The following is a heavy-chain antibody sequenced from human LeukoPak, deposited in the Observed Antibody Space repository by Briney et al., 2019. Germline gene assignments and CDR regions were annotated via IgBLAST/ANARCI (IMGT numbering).Heavy chain of an antibody. V-gene: IGHV5-51*01. CDR1: GYSFTNYW. CDR2: IYPGDSDT. J-gene: IGHJ6*02. Sequence: LGESLKISCKGSGYSFTNYWIAWVRQMPGKGLEWMGIIYPGDSDTRYSPSFQGQVTISADKSISTAYLQWSSLKASDTAMYYRARLNSGNPPSYYYYGMDVWGQGTTVTVSS. D-gene: IGHD1-26*01. CDR3: ARLNSGNPPSYYYYGMDV.